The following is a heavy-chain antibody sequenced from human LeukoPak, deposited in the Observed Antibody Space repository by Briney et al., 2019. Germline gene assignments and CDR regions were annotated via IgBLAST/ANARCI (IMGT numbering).Heavy chain of an antibody. V-gene: IGHV3-30*18. CDR1: GFIFSSYG. J-gene: IGHJ4*02. CDR2: ISYDGSNK. CDR3: AKSQHYGLKGPFDY. Sequence: GGSLRLSCAASGFIFSSYGMHWVRQAPGKGLEWVAVISYDGSNKYYADSVKGRFTISRDNSKNTLYLQMNSLRAEDTAVYYCAKSQHYGLKGPFDYWGQGTLVTVSS. D-gene: IGHD4-17*01.